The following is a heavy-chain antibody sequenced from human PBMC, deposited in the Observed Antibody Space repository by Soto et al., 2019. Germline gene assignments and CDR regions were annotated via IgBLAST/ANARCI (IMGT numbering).Heavy chain of an antibody. V-gene: IGHV4-61*01. CDR2: IYYSGST. D-gene: IGHD3-9*01. J-gene: IGHJ6*01. Sequence: SETLSLTCTFSVGSVRSGSYYCSWIRQPPWKGLEWIGYIYYSGSTNYNPSLKSRVTISVDTSKNQFSLKLTSVTAADTAVYFCARADYEILTGYYAMDAWGQGTTVIGSS. CDR1: VGSVRSGSYY. CDR3: ARADYEILTGYYAMDA.